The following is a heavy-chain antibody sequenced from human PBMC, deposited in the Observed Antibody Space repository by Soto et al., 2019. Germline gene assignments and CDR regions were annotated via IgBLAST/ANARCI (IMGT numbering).Heavy chain of an antibody. D-gene: IGHD2-21*01. Sequence: GGSLRLSWAASGGTFSSYSRNWVRQAPGKGREWVSSISSSSSYIYYADSVKGRFTISRDNAKNSLYLQMNSLRAEDTAVYYCAREIATVSISGAFDIWGQGTMVPVSS. J-gene: IGHJ3*02. V-gene: IGHV3-21*01. CDR3: AREIATVSISGAFDI. CDR2: ISSSSSYI. CDR1: GGTFSSYS.